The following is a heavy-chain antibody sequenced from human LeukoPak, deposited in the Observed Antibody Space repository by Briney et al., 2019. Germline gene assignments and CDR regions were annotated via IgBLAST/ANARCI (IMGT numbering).Heavy chain of an antibody. D-gene: IGHD2-21*02. CDR3: AKDLPSAYCGGDCYSGTPDY. CDR2: ISGSGGST. J-gene: IGHJ4*02. CDR1: EFTFSSYA. V-gene: IGHV3-23*01. Sequence: GGSLRLSCAASEFTFSSYAMSWVRQAPGKGLEWVSAISGSGGSTYYADSVKGRFTISRDNSKNTLYLQMNSLRAEDTAVYYCAKDLPSAYCGGDCYSGTPDYWGQGTLVTVSS.